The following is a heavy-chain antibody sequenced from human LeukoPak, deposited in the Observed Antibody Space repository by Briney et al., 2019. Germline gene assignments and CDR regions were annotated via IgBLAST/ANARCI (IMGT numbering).Heavy chain of an antibody. CDR2: IRYNGTNK. CDR1: GFTFSSYG. Sequence: GRSLRLSCAASGFTFSSYGMHWVRQAPGKGLEWVATIRYNGTNKYYADSVKGRFTISRDNSKNTLYLQMNSLRAEDTAVYYCAKDYSNGGGRNPDYWGQGTLVTVSS. D-gene: IGHD2-21*01. V-gene: IGHV3-33*06. CDR3: AKDYSNGGGRNPDY. J-gene: IGHJ4*02.